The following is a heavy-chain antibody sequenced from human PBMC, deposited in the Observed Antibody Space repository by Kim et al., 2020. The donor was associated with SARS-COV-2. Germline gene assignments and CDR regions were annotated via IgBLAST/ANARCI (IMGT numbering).Heavy chain of an antibody. Sequence: SETLSLTCTVSGGSISSSSYYWGWIRQPPGKGLEWIGSIYYSGSTYYNPSLKSRVTISVDTSKNQFSLKLSSVTAADTAVYYCAVEYSSSDFDYWGQGTLVTVSS. CDR1: GGSISSSSYY. CDR2: IYYSGST. V-gene: IGHV4-39*01. J-gene: IGHJ4*02. D-gene: IGHD6-6*01. CDR3: AVEYSSSDFDY.